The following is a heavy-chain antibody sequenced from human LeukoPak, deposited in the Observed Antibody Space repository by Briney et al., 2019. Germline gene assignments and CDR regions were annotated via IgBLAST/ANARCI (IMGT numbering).Heavy chain of an antibody. CDR3: AFRGYSDMY. D-gene: IGHD5-12*01. V-gene: IGHV3-23*01. CDR1: GFPFTNYV. CDR2: ISGSGDKT. J-gene: IGHJ4*02. Sequence: GGSLRLSCAASGFPFTNYVMTSVRQAPGKGMEWVSGISGSGDKTYYAASVKGRFSISRDNTRNTKYLQMNSLRGEDTAIYYCAFRGYSDMYWGQGNLVLVSS.